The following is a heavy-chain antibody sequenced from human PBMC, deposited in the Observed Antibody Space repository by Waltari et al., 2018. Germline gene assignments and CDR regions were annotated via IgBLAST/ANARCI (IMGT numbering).Heavy chain of an antibody. CDR1: GFIFSTYW. CDR2: SKSDGSST. V-gene: IGHV3-74*01. J-gene: IGHJ4*02. Sequence: EVQLVESGGGLVQPGGSLRLSCVASGFIFSTYWMDWVRQAPGKGLVGVSRSKSDGSSTTYADSVKGQFTISRDNAKNTLYLHMSSLGAEDTAVYYCVRENIAAAGLESWGQGTLVTVSS. CDR3: VRENIAAAGLES. D-gene: IGHD6-13*01.